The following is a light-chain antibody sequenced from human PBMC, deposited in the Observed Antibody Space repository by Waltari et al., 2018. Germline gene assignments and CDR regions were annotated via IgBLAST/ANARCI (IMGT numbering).Light chain of an antibody. CDR2: GVN. V-gene: IGLV1-40*01. Sequence: QSVLTQPPSVSGAPGQRVTISCTGSGSNIGAGYDVTWSQQRPGEAPKLLIYGVNTRPLGFPDRFSGSQSGTSASLAIRGLQAEDEADYYCQSYDPSLSVVFGGGTKLTVV. CDR3: QSYDPSLSVV. CDR1: GSNIGAGYD. J-gene: IGLJ2*01.